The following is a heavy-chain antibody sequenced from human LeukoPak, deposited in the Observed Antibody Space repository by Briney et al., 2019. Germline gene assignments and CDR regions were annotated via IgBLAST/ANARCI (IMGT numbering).Heavy chain of an antibody. CDR3: ARDPVVRGVSFDY. V-gene: IGHV3-7*01. D-gene: IGHD3-10*01. Sequence: PGGSLRLSCAASGFTFSSYWMSWVRQAPGKGLEWVANINQDGSQKYYVDSVKGRFTISRDNAKNSLYLQMNSLRADDTAVYYCARDPVVRGVSFDYWGQGTLVTVSS. J-gene: IGHJ4*02. CDR2: INQDGSQK. CDR1: GFTFSSYW.